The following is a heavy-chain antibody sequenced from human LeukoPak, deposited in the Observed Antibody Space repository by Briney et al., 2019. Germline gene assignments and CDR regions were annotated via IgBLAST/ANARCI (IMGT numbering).Heavy chain of an antibody. CDR3: ARGGSGSYYYFDY. D-gene: IGHD3-10*01. V-gene: IGHV1-69*04. CDR2: IIPTLGIA. Sequence: SVKVSFKASGGTFSSYAISWVRQAPGQGLEWMGRIIPTLGIANYAQKFQGRVTITADKSTSTAYMELSSLRSEDTAVYYCARGGSGSYYYFDYWGQGTLVTVSS. J-gene: IGHJ4*02. CDR1: GGTFSSYA.